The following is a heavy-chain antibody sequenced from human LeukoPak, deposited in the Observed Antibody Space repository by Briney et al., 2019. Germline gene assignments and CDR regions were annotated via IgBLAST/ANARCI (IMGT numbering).Heavy chain of an antibody. Sequence: GRSLRLSCAASGFTFSDYVMNWVRQAPGKGLEWVAVISYDGSDKYYADSDKGPFTISRDNSKNTLYLQMNSLRAEDTAVYYCARVVSSGWYSIDIWGQGTMVTVSS. D-gene: IGHD6-19*01. CDR3: ARVVSSGWYSIDI. V-gene: IGHV3-30-3*01. CDR1: GFTFSDYV. J-gene: IGHJ3*02. CDR2: ISYDGSDK.